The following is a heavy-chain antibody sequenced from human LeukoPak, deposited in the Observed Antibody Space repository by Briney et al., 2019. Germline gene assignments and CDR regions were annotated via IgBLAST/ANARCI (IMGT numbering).Heavy chain of an antibody. D-gene: IGHD3-22*01. Sequence: ASVKVSCKASGYTFTSYGISWVRQAPGQGLEWMGWISAYNGNTNYAQKLQGRVTMTTDTSTSTAYMELRSLRSDDTAVYYCARGPSYYDSSGYNDYWGQGTLVTVSS. J-gene: IGHJ4*02. CDR2: ISAYNGNT. V-gene: IGHV1-18*01. CDR3: ARGPSYYDSSGYNDY. CDR1: GYTFTSYG.